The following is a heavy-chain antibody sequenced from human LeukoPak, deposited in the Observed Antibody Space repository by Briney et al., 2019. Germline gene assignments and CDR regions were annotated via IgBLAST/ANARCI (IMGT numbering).Heavy chain of an antibody. CDR1: GFTVSSNY. J-gene: IGHJ5*02. CDR2: IYSGGST. Sequence: GGSLRLSCAASGFTVSSNYMSWVRQAPGKGLEWVSVIYSGGSTYYADSVKGRFTISRDNSKYTLYLQMNSLRAEDTAVYYCARAGDSSSWYRPFDPWGQGTLVTVSS. CDR3: ARAGDSSSWYRPFDP. V-gene: IGHV3-66*02. D-gene: IGHD6-13*01.